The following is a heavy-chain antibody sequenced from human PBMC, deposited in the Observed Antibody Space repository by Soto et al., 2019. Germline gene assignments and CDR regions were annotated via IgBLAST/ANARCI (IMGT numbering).Heavy chain of an antibody. D-gene: IGHD3-16*01. V-gene: IGHV3-74*01. CDR3: AKDQYVLANNHVGGVRS. CDR1: GFSFSSYW. J-gene: IGHJ4*02. CDR2: INSDGSNT. Sequence: EVQLVESGGGIGQPGGSLRLSCAASGFSFSSYWMYWVRQAPGKGLLWVSRINSDGSNTNYADSVKGRFTISRDNAKNTLFLQMDSLRADDAAMYYCAKDQYVLANNHVGGVRSWGQGTLVTVSS.